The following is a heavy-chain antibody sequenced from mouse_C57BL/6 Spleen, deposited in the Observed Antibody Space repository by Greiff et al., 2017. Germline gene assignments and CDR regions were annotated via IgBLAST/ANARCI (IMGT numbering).Heavy chain of an antibody. CDR1: GFTFSDYG. CDR3: ARIPYDYGSSYDAMDY. D-gene: IGHD1-1*01. CDR2: LSSGSSTI. Sequence: EVKLVESGGGLVKPGGSLKLSCAASGFTFSDYGMHWVRQAPEKGLEWVAYLSSGSSTIYYADTVKGRFTISRDNAKNTLFLQMTSLRSEDTAMYYCARIPYDYGSSYDAMDYWGQGTSVTVSS. V-gene: IGHV5-17*01. J-gene: IGHJ4*01.